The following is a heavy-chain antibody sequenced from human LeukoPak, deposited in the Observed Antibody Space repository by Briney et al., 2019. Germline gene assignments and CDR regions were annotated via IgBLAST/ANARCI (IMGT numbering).Heavy chain of an antibody. V-gene: IGHV3-74*01. D-gene: IGHD3-22*01. CDR2: INTDGSSA. Sequence: PGGSLRLSCAASGFTFSNYWMHWVRQAPGKGLVWVSQINTDGSSANYADSVKGRFTISRDNAKDTLYLQMNSVRAEGTAVYYCASAVGITMTKNAFDIWGQGTMVTVSS. CDR1: GFTFSNYW. CDR3: ASAVGITMTKNAFDI. J-gene: IGHJ3*02.